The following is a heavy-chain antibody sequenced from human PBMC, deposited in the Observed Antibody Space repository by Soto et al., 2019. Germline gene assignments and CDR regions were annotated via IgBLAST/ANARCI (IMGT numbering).Heavy chain of an antibody. CDR2: IYYSGST. V-gene: IGHV4-39*01. J-gene: IGHJ6*02. Sequence: SETLSLTCTVSGGSISSSSYYWGWIRQPPGKGLEWIGSIYYSGSTYYNPSLKSRVTISVDTSKNQFSLKLSSVTAADTAVYYCARGSSIAGLYYGMDVWGQGTTVTVSS. D-gene: IGHD6-6*01. CDR3: ARGSSIAGLYYGMDV. CDR1: GGSISSSSYY.